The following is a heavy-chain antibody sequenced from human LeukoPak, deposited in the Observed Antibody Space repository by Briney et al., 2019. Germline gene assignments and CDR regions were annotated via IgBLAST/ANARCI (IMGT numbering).Heavy chain of an antibody. CDR2: IGRSGAGT. CDR3: ARLPSGTYDAFDI. D-gene: IGHD1-26*01. CDR1: GFTFSSHA. V-gene: IGHV3-23*01. Sequence: GGSLRLSCAASGFTFSSHAMSWVRQTPGKGLEWVSAIGRSGAGTYYADSVKGRFTISRDNSKNTLSLQMNSLRAEDTAIYYCARLPSGTYDAFDIWGQGTMVTVSS. J-gene: IGHJ3*02.